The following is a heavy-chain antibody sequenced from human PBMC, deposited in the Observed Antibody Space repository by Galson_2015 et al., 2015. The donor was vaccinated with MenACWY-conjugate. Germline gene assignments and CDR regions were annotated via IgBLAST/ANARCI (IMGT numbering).Heavy chain of an antibody. V-gene: IGHV6-1*01. CDR2: TYYRSKWYN. CDR1: GDSVSSNSAA. J-gene: IGHJ4*02. D-gene: IGHD2/OR15-2a*01. Sequence: CAISGDSVSSNSAAWNWIRQSPSTGLEWLGRTYYRSKWYNDYAASVKSRITISPDTSTNHISLHLNSVTPEDTAVYYCAREAMFTSNFYAIDSWGQGTLVTVSS. CDR3: AREAMFTSNFYAIDS.